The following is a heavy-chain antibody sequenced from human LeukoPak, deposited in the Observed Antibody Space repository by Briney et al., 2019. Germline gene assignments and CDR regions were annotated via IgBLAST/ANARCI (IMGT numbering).Heavy chain of an antibody. CDR3: ARDATIFGVVSKADNWFDP. V-gene: IGHV1-8*01. J-gene: IGHJ5*02. CDR1: GYTFTSYD. CDR2: MNPNSGNT. D-gene: IGHD3-3*01. Sequence: EASVTVSFKASGYTFTSYDINWVRQATGQGLEWMGWMNPNSGNTGYAQKFQGRVTMTRNTSISTAYMELSSLRSEDTAVYYCARDATIFGVVSKADNWFDPWGQGTLVTVSS.